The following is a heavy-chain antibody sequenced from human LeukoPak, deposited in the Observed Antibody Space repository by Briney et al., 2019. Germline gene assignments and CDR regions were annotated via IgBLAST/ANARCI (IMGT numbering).Heavy chain of an antibody. Sequence: GGSLKLSCAASGFTFSRSWMSWVRQAPGKGLEWVANINQDGSEKYYVDSVKGRFTISKDNAKNSLYLQMNSLRAEDTAVYYCARDENWGQGTLVTVSS. V-gene: IGHV3-7*01. CDR3: ARDEN. CDR2: INQDGSEK. J-gene: IGHJ4*02. CDR1: GFTFSRSW.